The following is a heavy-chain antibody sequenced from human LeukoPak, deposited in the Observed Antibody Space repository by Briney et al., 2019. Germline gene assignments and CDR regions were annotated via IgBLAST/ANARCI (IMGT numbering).Heavy chain of an antibody. CDR1: GFTFSSYS. J-gene: IGHJ3*02. CDR3: AKDMEENYGDSQSGFDI. Sequence: PGGSLRLSCAASGFTFSSYSMNWVRQAPGKGLEWVSSISSSSSYIYYADSVKGRFTISRDNAKNSLYLQMNSLRAEDTALYYCAKDMEENYGDSQSGFDIWGQGTMVTVSS. V-gene: IGHV3-21*04. CDR2: ISSSSSYI. D-gene: IGHD4-17*01.